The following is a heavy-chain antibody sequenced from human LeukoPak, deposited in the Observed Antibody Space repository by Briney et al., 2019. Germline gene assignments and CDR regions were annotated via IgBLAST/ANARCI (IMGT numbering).Heavy chain of an antibody. V-gene: IGHV3-72*01. Sequence: PGGSLRLSCAASGFTFSDHYMGWVRQAPGKGLEWVGRTRDKANKYTTEYAASVKGRFTISRDDSKNSLYLEMNSLKTEDTAVYYCARPLRNSGYFGDWGQGTLVSVSS. D-gene: IGHD1-14*01. CDR1: GFTFSDHY. CDR3: ARPLRNSGYFGD. J-gene: IGHJ4*02. CDR2: TRDKANKYTT.